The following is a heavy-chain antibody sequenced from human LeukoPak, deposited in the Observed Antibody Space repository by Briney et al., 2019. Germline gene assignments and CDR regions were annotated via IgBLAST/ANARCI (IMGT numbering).Heavy chain of an antibody. Sequence: ASVKVSCKASGYTFTSYGISWVRQAPGQGREWMGWISAYNGNTNYAQKLQGRVTMTTDTSTSTAYMELRSLRSDDTAVYYCARESYYDFWSGYGGHYFDYWGQGTLVTASS. CDR3: ARESYYDFWSGYGGHYFDY. J-gene: IGHJ4*02. CDR2: ISAYNGNT. D-gene: IGHD3-3*01. CDR1: GYTFTSYG. V-gene: IGHV1-18*01.